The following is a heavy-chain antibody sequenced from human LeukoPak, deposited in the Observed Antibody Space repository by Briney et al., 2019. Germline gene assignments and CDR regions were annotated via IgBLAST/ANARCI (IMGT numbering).Heavy chain of an antibody. D-gene: IGHD2-2*01. CDR3: AREGYCSSTSCSPAFDI. Sequence: GGSLRLSCAASGFTFSSYGMHWVRQAPGKGLEWVAVISYDGSNKYYADSVKGRFTISRDNSKNTLYLQMNSLRAEDTAVYYCAREGYCSSTSCSPAFDIRGQGTMVTVSS. V-gene: IGHV3-30*03. CDR2: ISYDGSNK. CDR1: GFTFSSYG. J-gene: IGHJ3*02.